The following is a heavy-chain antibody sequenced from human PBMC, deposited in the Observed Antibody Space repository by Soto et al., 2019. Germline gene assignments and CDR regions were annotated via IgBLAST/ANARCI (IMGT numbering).Heavy chain of an antibody. Sequence: QVQLVESGGGVVQPGRSLRLSCAASGFTFSSYGMHWVRQAPGKGLEWVAVISYDGSNKYYADSVKGRFTISRDNSKNTLYLQMNSLRAEDTAVYYCAKDLDPTDPYRISGIVGAPPDFDYWGQGTLVTVSS. CDR1: GFTFSSYG. D-gene: IGHD1-26*01. CDR3: AKDLDPTDPYRISGIVGAPPDFDY. J-gene: IGHJ4*02. V-gene: IGHV3-30*18. CDR2: ISYDGSNK.